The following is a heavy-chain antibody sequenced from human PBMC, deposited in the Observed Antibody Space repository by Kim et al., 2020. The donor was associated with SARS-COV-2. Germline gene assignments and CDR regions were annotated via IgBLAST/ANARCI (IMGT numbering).Heavy chain of an antibody. CDR2: SSAYNGIT. CDR3: VRDLRRVTLVRGVIDY. Sequence: ASVKVSCKASGYTFTNYAISWVRQAPGQGLEWMGWSSAYNGITNYAQKFQGRITLTTDTSTSTAYMELRSLRSDDTAVYYCVRDLRRVTLVRGVIDYWGQ. CDR1: GYTFTNYA. J-gene: IGHJ4*02. V-gene: IGHV1-18*01. D-gene: IGHD3-10*01.